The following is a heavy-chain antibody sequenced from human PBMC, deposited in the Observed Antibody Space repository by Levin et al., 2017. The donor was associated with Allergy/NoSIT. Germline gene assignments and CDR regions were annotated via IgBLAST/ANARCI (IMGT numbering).Heavy chain of an antibody. CDR2: INPSGGST. CDR3: ARDRRPPYYYDSSGYHTGIGYFDL. Sequence: GESLKISCKASGYTFTSYYMHWVRQAPGQGLEWMGIINPSGGSTSYAQKFQGRVTMTRDTSTSTVYMELSSLRSEDTAVYYCARDRRPPYYYDSSGYHTGIGYFDLWGRGTLVTVSS. D-gene: IGHD3-22*01. J-gene: IGHJ2*01. CDR1: GYTFTSYY. V-gene: IGHV1-46*01.